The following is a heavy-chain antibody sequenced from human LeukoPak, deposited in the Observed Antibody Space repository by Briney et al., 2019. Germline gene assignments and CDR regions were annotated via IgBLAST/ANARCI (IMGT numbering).Heavy chain of an antibody. CDR2: MSGGGVST. CDR1: GFTFSSYA. V-gene: IGHV3-23*01. Sequence: GGSLRLSCAASGFTFSSYAMSWVRRAPGKGLEWVSAMSGGGVSTYYADSVKGRFTISRDNSKNTLYLQVSSLRAEDTAVYYCAKVGSSGWFYFDSWGQGTLVTVSS. J-gene: IGHJ4*02. D-gene: IGHD6-19*01. CDR3: AKVGSSGWFYFDS.